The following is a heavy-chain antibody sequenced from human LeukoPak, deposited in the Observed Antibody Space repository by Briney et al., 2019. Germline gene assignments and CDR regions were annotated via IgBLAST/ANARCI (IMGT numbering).Heavy chain of an antibody. J-gene: IGHJ4*02. CDR2: ISSSSSTI. Sequence: GGSLRLSCAVSGLTFSSSWMDWVRQAPGKGLEWVSYISSSSSTIYYADSVKGRFTISRDNAKNSLYLQMNSLRAEDTAVYYCARVISSGWYLVDYWGQGTLVTVSS. CDR1: GLTFSSSW. D-gene: IGHD6-19*01. V-gene: IGHV3-48*01. CDR3: ARVISSGWYLVDY.